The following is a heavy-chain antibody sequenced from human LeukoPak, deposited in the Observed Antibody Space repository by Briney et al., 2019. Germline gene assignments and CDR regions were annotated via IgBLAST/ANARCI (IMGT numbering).Heavy chain of an antibody. D-gene: IGHD3-22*01. CDR1: GDSISSSSYY. CDR3: ARLAGDSGYYYDSSP. Sequence: TSETLSLTCTVSGDSISSSSYYWGWIRQPPGKGLEWIGSIYYSGVTYYNPSLKSRVTISVDTSKNQFSLKLRSVTAADTAVYYCARLAGDSGYYYDSSPWGQGTLVTVSS. J-gene: IGHJ4*02. CDR2: IYYSGVT. V-gene: IGHV4-39*01.